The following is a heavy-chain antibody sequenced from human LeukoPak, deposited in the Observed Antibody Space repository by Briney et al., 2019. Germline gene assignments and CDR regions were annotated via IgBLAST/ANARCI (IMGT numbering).Heavy chain of an antibody. Sequence: SVKVPCKASGGTFSSYAISWVRQAPGQGLEWMGGIIPIFGTANYAQKFQGRVTITTDESTSTAYMELSSLRSEDTAVYYCATQRGYSYGYFDYWGQGTLVTVSS. V-gene: IGHV1-69*05. CDR2: IIPIFGTA. J-gene: IGHJ4*02. CDR1: GGTFSSYA. CDR3: ATQRGYSYGYFDY. D-gene: IGHD5-18*01.